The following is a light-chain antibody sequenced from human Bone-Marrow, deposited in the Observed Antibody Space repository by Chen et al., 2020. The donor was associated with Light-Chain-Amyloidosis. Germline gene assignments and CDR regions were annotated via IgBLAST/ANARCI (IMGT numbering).Light chain of an antibody. CDR2: GAS. Sequence: VMTQSPVALSVSPGDTATLSCRASQSIRGNLAWYQQRPGQAPRLLIYGASARATGIPARFSGSGFETDFTLTISTIQSGDFAVYYCQQYNNWPLTFGQGTRVDIK. V-gene: IGKV3-15*01. CDR3: QQYNNWPLT. J-gene: IGKJ1*01. CDR1: QSIRGN.